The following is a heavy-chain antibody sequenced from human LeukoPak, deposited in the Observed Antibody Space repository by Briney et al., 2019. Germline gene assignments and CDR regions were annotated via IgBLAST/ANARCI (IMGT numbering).Heavy chain of an antibody. CDR2: IYYSGST. D-gene: IGHD3-9*01. CDR1: GGSISSSSYY. J-gene: IGHJ6*03. CDR3: ARHGDYDILTGYYLYYYYYMDV. Sequence: PSETLSLTCTVSGGSISSSSYYWGWIRQPPGKGLEWIGSIYYSGSTYYNPSLKSRVTISVDTSKNRFSLKLSSVTAADTAVYYCARHGDYDILTGYYLYYYYYMDVWGKGTTVTISS. V-gene: IGHV4-39*01.